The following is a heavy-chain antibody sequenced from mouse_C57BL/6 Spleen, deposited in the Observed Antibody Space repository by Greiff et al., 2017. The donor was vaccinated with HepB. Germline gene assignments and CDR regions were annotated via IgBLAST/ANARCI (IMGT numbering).Heavy chain of an antibody. J-gene: IGHJ4*01. D-gene: IGHD2-2*01. CDR3: ARSEVSYAMDY. V-gene: IGHV1-69*01. CDR2: IDPSDSYT. Sequence: VQLQQPGAELVMPGASVKLSCKASGYTFTSYWMHWVKQRPGQGLEWIGEIDPSDSYTNYNQKFKVKSTLTVDKSSSTAYMQLSSLTSEDSAVYYCARSEVSYAMDYWGQGTSVTVSS. CDR1: GYTFTSYW.